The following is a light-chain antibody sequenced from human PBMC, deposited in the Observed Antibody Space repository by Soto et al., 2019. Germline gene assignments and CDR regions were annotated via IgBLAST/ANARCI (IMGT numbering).Light chain of an antibody. CDR1: QDISNY. Sequence: DIQMTQSPSSLSASVGDRVTITCQASQDISNYLNWYQQKPGKAPKLLIYDASNLETGVPSSFSGSGSGTDFTFTISSPQPEDIATYYCEQYDNLPYTFGQGTKLEIK. CDR3: EQYDNLPYT. V-gene: IGKV1-33*01. J-gene: IGKJ2*01. CDR2: DAS.